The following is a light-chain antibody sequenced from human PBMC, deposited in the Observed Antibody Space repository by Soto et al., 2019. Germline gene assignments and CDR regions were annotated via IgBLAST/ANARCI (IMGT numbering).Light chain of an antibody. CDR2: DAS. J-gene: IGKJ3*01. V-gene: IGKV3-15*01. Sequence: EIVMTQSPATLSVSPGERVTLPCRASQSVRSNFAWFQQRPGQAPRLLIYDASTRATGIPARFSGGGSGTEFTLAISSLQSEDFAVYYCQQYNGWPFTFGPGTKVDIK. CDR3: QQYNGWPFT. CDR1: QSVRSN.